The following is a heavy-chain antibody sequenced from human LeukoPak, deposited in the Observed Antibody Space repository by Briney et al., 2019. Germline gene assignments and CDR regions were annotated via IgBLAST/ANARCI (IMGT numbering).Heavy chain of an antibody. CDR2: ISAYNGNT. D-gene: IGHD3-22*01. V-gene: IGHV1-18*01. CDR3: VREGGYYDSSGYYIGYYFDY. CDR1: GYTFTSYG. Sequence: GASVKVSCKASGYTFTSYGISWVRQAPGQGLEWMGWISAYNGNTNYAQKLQGRVTTTTDTSTSTAYMELRSLRSDDTAVYYCVREGGYYDSSGYYIGYYFDYWGQGTLVTVSS. J-gene: IGHJ4*02.